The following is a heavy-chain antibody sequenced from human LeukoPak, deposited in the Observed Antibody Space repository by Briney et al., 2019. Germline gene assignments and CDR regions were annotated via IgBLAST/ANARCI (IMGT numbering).Heavy chain of an antibody. D-gene: IGHD3-22*01. V-gene: IGHV3-7*01. J-gene: IGHJ4*02. CDR1: GFTFSSYW. CDR2: IKQDGSEK. CDR3: ASQWGQPYYDSNGYQYYFDY. Sequence: GGSLRLSCAASGFTFSSYWMSWVRQAPGKGLEWVANIKQDGSEKYYVDSVRGRFTISRDNAKNSLYLQMNSLRAEDTAVYYCASQWGQPYYDSNGYQYYFDYWGQGTLVTVSS.